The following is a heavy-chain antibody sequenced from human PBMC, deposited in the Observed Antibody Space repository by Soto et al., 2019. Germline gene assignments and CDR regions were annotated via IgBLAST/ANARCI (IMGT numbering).Heavy chain of an antibody. CDR1: GFTFDDYT. D-gene: IGHD6-6*01. V-gene: IGHV3-43*01. CDR3: AKDIYPRLGDSSSSSLDY. J-gene: IGHJ4*02. CDR2: ISWDGGST. Sequence: EVQLVESGGVVVQPGGSLRLSCAASGFTFDDYTMHWVRQAPGKGLEWVSLISWDGGSTYYADSVKGRFTISRDNSKNSLYLQMNSLRTEDTALYYCAKDIYPRLGDSSSSSLDYWGQGTLVTXSS.